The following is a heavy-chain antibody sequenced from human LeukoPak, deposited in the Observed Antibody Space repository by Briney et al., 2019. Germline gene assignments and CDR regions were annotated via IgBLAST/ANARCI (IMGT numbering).Heavy chain of an antibody. D-gene: IGHD2-2*01. Sequence: ASVKVSCKASGYTFTGYYMHWVRQAPGQGLEWMGWINPNSGGTNYAQKFQGRVTMTRDTSISTAYMELGRLRSDDTAVYYCARSGCSSTSCYDYFDYWGQGTLVTVSS. J-gene: IGHJ4*02. V-gene: IGHV1-2*02. CDR2: INPNSGGT. CDR1: GYTFTGYY. CDR3: ARSGCSSTSCYDYFDY.